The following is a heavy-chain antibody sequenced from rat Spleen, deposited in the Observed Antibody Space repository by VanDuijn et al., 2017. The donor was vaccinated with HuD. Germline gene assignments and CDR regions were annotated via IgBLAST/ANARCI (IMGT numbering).Heavy chain of an antibody. CDR3: ARRQYGYTDYFDY. Sequence: EVQLVESGGGLVQPGRSLKLSCAASGFTFSDYGMAWVRQAPTKGLEWVATISYGDRSGHSSTYYRDSVKGRFTISRDIAKSTLSLQMDSLRSEDTATYYCARRQYGYTDYFDYWGQGVMVTVSS. D-gene: IGHD1-4*01. J-gene: IGHJ2*01. CDR2: ISYGDRSGHSST. V-gene: IGHV5-29*01. CDR1: GFTFSDYG.